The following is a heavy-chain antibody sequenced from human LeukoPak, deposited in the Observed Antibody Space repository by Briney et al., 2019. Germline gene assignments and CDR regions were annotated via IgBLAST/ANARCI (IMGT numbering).Heavy chain of an antibody. J-gene: IGHJ6*02. CDR2: ISWNSGSI. Sequence: GGSPRLSCAASGFTFDDYAMHWVRQAPGKGLEWVSGISWNSGSIGYADSVKGRFTISRDNAKNSLYLQMNSLRAEDTALYYCAKDTAMGPRAYYGMDVWGQGTTVTVSS. D-gene: IGHD5-18*01. V-gene: IGHV3-9*01. CDR1: GFTFDDYA. CDR3: AKDTAMGPRAYYGMDV.